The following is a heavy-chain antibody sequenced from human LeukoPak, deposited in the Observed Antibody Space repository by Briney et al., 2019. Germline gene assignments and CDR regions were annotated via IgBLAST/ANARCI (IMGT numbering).Heavy chain of an antibody. CDR1: GFTFSDYY. Sequence: GGSLRLSGAGSGFTFSDYYMSWIRQAPGKGLGWVSYISSSGRTIYYADSVKGRFTTSRDNAKNSLYLQMNSLRAEDTAVYYCARADCSSSSCYELDYWGQGTLVTVSS. J-gene: IGHJ4*02. CDR3: ARADCSSSSCYELDY. CDR2: ISSSGRTI. D-gene: IGHD2-2*01. V-gene: IGHV3-11*04.